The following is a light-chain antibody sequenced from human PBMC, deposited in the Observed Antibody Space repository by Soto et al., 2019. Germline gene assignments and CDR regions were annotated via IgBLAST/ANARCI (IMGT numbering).Light chain of an antibody. CDR3: SSYTSTSTLV. J-gene: IGLJ2*01. CDR2: EVS. V-gene: IGLV2-14*01. Sequence: QSALTQPASVSGSPGQSITISCTGTSSDIGGYNYVSWYQQHPDKAPKLMIYEVSDRPSGVSNRFSGSKSGNTASLTISGPQAEDEADYYCSSYTSTSTLVFGGGTQLTVL. CDR1: SSDIGGYNY.